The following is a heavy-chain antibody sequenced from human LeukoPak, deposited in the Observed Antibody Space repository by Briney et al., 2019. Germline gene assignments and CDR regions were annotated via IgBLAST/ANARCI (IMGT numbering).Heavy chain of an antibody. D-gene: IGHD6-13*01. CDR3: ARGMGYIAAAGTYYFDY. CDR2: IYTSGST. CDR1: GGSISSGSYY. J-gene: IGHJ4*02. Sequence: SETLSLTCTVSGGSISSGSYYWSWIRQPAGKGLEWIGRIYTSGSTNYNPSLKSRVTISVDTSKNQFSLKLSSVTAADTAVYYCARGMGYIAAAGTYYFDYWGQGTLVTVSS. V-gene: IGHV4-61*02.